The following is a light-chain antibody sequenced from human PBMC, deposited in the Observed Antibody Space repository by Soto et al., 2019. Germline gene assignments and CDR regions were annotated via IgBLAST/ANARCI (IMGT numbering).Light chain of an antibody. CDR1: QSVSSIY. J-gene: IGKJ1*01. CDR3: QQYNSYLLT. V-gene: IGKV3-20*01. CDR2: GAS. Sequence: EIVLTQSPGTLSLSPGERATLSCRASQSVSSIYLSWYQQKPGQAPRLLIYGASSRATGIPSRFSGSGSGTEFTLTISSLKPDDFATYYCQQYNSYLLTLGQGTKVEIK.